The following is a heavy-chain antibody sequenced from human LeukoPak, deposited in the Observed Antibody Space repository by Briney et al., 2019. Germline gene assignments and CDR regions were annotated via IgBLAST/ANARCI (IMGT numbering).Heavy chain of an antibody. D-gene: IGHD6-19*01. CDR1: GFIFSDYY. J-gene: IGHJ4*02. CDR3: ARESSVSGWFIY. Sequence: GGSLRLSCAASGFIFSDYYMSWLRQAPGKGLEWVSYISTGSTYTTYADSVKGRFTLSRHNSENTLSLEMNSLRPEDTALYYCARESSVSGWFIYWGQGTLVTVSS. CDR2: ISTGSTYT. V-gene: IGHV3-11*05.